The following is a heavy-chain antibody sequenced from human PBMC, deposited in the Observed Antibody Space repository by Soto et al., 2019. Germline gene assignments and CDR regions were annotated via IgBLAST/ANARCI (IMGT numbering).Heavy chain of an antibody. CDR2: IDWDDDK. V-gene: IGHV2-70*11. CDR1: GFSLSTSGMC. Sequence: GSGPTLVNPTQTLTLTCTFSGFSLSTSGMCVSWIRQPPGKALEWLARIDWDDDKYYSTSLKTRLTISKDTSKNQVVLTMTNMDPVDTATYYCARIVIRHPSALLDVWGKGTTVTVSS. D-gene: IGHD3-3*02. CDR3: ARIVIRHPSALLDV. J-gene: IGHJ6*04.